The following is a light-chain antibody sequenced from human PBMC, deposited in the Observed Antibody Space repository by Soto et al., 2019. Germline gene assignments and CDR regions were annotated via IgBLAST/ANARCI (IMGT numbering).Light chain of an antibody. CDR1: VGISNW. CDR3: QQASSFPHA. CDR2: GAS. Sequence: DIQMTQSPSSVSASVGDRVTITCRASVGISNWLAWYQHKPGKAPKLLIYGASNLQSEVPLRFSGSGSGTDFTLTINILQPEDFATYYCQQASSFPHAFGQGTKVDIK. J-gene: IGKJ2*01. V-gene: IGKV1-12*01.